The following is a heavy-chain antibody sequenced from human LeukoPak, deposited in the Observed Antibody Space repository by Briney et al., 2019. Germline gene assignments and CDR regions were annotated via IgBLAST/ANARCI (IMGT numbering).Heavy chain of an antibody. CDR2: IKQDGSEK. Sequence: GGSLRLSCAASGFTFSSYWMSWVRQAPGKGLEWVANIKQDGSEKYYVDSVKGRFTISRDNAKNSLYLQMNSLRAEDTAVYYCARSQGTIPDSVPLDIWGQGTMVTVSS. J-gene: IGHJ3*02. CDR1: GFTFSSYW. D-gene: IGHD5/OR15-5a*01. V-gene: IGHV3-7*01. CDR3: ARSQGTIPDSVPLDI.